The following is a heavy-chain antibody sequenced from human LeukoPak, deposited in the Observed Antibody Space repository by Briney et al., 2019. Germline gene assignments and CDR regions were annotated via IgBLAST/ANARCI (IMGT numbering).Heavy chain of an antibody. CDR2: INHSGST. CDR1: GGSFSGYY. J-gene: IGHJ4*02. CDR3: ARGGGIEYFDY. V-gene: IGHV4-34*01. D-gene: IGHD3-16*01. Sequence: SETLSLTCAVYGGSFSGYYWNWIRQPPGKGLEWIGEINHSGSTNYNPSLKSRVTISVDTSKNQFSLKLSSVTAADTAVYYCARGGGIEYFDYWGQGTLVTVSS.